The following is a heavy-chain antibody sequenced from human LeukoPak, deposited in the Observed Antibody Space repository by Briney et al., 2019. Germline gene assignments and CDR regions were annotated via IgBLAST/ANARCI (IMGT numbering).Heavy chain of an antibody. CDR3: ARDRRRVGATNYYYYYGMDV. D-gene: IGHD1-26*01. CDR2: ISSSSSYI. CDR1: GFTFSSYS. J-gene: IGHJ6*02. Sequence: GGSLRLSCAASGFTFSSYSMNWVRQAPGKGLEWVSSISSSSSYIYYADSVKGRFTISRDNAKNSLYLQMNSLRAEDTAVYYCARDRRRVGATNYYYYYGMDVWGQGTTVTVFS. V-gene: IGHV3-21*01.